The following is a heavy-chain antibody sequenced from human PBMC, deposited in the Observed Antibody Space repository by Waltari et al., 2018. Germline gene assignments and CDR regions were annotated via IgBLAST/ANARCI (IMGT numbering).Heavy chain of an antibody. Sequence: EVQLVESGGGLVQPGGSLRLSCAASGFTFSSYSMNWVRQAPGKGLEWVSYISSSSSTIYYADSVKGRFTISRDNAKNSLYLQMNSLRAEDTAVYYCARDLRWRGSYYFDYWGQGTLVTVSS. CDR2: ISSSSSTI. CDR3: ARDLRWRGSYYFDY. CDR1: GFTFSSYS. D-gene: IGHD1-26*01. J-gene: IGHJ4*02. V-gene: IGHV3-48*01.